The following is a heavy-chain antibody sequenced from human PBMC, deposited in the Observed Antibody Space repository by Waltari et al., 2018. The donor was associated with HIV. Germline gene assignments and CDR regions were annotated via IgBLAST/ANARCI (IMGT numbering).Heavy chain of an antibody. D-gene: IGHD5-18*01. V-gene: IGHV4-38-2*01. CDR1: GYSISSEYY. Sequence: QVQLHESGTGMVKPSETLSLTCAVSGYSISSEYYRGWIRQPPGEGLEWIGVSPRGWIRQPPGKGLEWIGSDSRSGSTYYSPSLKSRVTISLDTSKNQFSLKLNSVAAADTAVYYCGSGSRRGHSHGIDYWGQGTLVTVSS. CDR3: GSGSRRGHSHGIDY. J-gene: IGHJ4*02. CDR2: DSRSGST.